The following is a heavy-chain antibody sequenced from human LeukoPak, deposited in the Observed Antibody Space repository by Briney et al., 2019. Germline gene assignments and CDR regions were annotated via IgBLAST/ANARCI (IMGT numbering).Heavy chain of an antibody. J-gene: IGHJ3*01. CDR3: ARESLFNANFDAFDL. CDR1: GFTFSSFA. CDR2: ISGSGGST. V-gene: IGHV3-23*01. Sequence: PGGSLRLSCAASGFTFSSFAMSWVRQAPGKGLEWVSAISGSGGSTYYADSVKGRFTISRDNSKNTLYLQMNSLRAEDTAIYYCARESLFNANFDAFDLWGQGTMVTVSS. D-gene: IGHD4/OR15-4a*01.